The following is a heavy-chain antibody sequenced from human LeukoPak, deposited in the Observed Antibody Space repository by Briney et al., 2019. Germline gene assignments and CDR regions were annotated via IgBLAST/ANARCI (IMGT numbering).Heavy chain of an antibody. CDR1: GYTFTGYY. CDR2: INPNSGGT. CDR3: ARVLKYYYDSSGYDDAFDI. J-gene: IGHJ3*02. V-gene: IGHV1-2*02. D-gene: IGHD3-22*01. Sequence: ASVKVSCKASGYTFTGYYMHWVRQAPGQGLEWMGWINPNSGGTNYAQKFQGRVTMTRDTSISTAYMELSRLRSGDTAVYYCARVLKYYYDSSGYDDAFDIWGQGTMVTVSS.